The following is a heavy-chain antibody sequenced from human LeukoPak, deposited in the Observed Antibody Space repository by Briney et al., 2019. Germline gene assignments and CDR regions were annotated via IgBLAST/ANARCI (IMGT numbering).Heavy chain of an antibody. CDR3: AKGDAAGAYRTDF. V-gene: IGHV3-30-3*01. Sequence: AGGSLRLSCVASGISLRGYSVHWVRQAPGKGLEWVALTSHDESNKKYADSVRGRCTISRDNSRDTVFLQLSNLRHEDTAVYYCAKGDAAGAYRTDFWGPGTRVTVSS. CDR2: TSHDESNK. J-gene: IGHJ4*02. D-gene: IGHD6-13*01. CDR1: GISLRGYS.